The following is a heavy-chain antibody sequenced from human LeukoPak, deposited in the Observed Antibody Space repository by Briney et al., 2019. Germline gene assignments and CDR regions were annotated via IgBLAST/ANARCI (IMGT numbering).Heavy chain of an antibody. D-gene: IGHD3-22*01. Sequence: GGSLRLSCAASGFTFSSYAMSWVRQAPGKGLEWVSAISGSGGSTYYADSVKGRFTISRDNSKDTLYLQMNSLRAEDTAVYYCAKDSSPYYYDSSGYYPYWYFDLWGRGTLVTVSS. CDR1: GFTFSSYA. J-gene: IGHJ2*01. V-gene: IGHV3-23*01. CDR2: ISGSGGST. CDR3: AKDSSPYYYDSSGYYPYWYFDL.